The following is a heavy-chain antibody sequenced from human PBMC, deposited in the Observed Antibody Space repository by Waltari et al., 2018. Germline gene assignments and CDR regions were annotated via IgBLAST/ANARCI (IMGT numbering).Heavy chain of an antibody. J-gene: IGHJ3*02. CDR2: AYYSGNT. CDR3: ARSNYYDSSGYFKYALNI. Sequence: QLQLQESGPGLVKPSETLSLNCTVPGGSISSSYYWGWPRQPPGKGLEWIGSAYYSGNTYYNPSLKSRVTISVDTSNNQFSLRLTPVTASDTAVYYCARSNYYDSSGYFKYALNIWGQGTMVTVSS. CDR1: GGSISSSYY. V-gene: IGHV4-39*01. D-gene: IGHD3-22*01.